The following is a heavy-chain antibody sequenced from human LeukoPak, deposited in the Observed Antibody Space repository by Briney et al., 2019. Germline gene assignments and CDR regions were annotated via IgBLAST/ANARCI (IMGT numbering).Heavy chain of an antibody. CDR2: IYYSGNS. V-gene: IGHV4-39*01. CDR1: GGSISSGSHY. D-gene: IGHD3-10*01. J-gene: IGHJ4*02. CDR3: ARLSYGSGSHYNFYFDF. Sequence: SETLSLTCTVSGGSISSGSHYWGWIRQPPGKELEWIGNIYYSGNSDYNPSLKSRVTISVDASKNQFSLNLSSVTAADTAVYYCARLSYGSGSHYNFYFDFWGQRTLVTVSA.